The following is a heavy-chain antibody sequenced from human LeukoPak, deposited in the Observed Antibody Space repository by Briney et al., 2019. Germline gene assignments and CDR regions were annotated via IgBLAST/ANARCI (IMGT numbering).Heavy chain of an antibody. CDR1: GGSISSLY. CDR3: GRESFGGHCSRTGCYQYTWVDP. J-gene: IGHJ5*02. D-gene: IGHD2-2*01. Sequence: SETLSLTCTVSGGSISSLYWIWIRQPPGKGLEWIGNIHKSGSTNYNPSLKSRVTISVDTAKNQFSLRLNSVTAADTAVYYCGRESFGGHCSRTGCYQYTWVDPWGQGSLVTVSS. CDR2: IHKSGST. V-gene: IGHV4-59*11.